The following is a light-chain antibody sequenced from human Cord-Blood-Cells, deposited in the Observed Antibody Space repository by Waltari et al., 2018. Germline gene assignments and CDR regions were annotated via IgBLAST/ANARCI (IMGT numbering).Light chain of an antibody. J-gene: IGLJ2*01. V-gene: IGLV2-23*02. CDR2: VVS. CDR1: SRAVGRNHL. CDR3: CSYAGSSTLVV. Sequence: QSALTQPPPLSGAPGRSITRSCPGSSRAVGRNHLVSEYQQHPDKAPELRMYVVSKRTSGVSNRFSGSKSGNTACLTVSGRQAEDEADYYCCSYAGSSTLVVFGGGTKLTVL.